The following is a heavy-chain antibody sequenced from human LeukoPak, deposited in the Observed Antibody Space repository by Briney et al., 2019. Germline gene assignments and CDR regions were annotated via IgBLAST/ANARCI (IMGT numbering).Heavy chain of an antibody. CDR1: GDSSRTNA. Sequence: VASVKVSCKASGDSSRTNAIAWLRQAPGQRPEWMGWISAGSGNTKYSQTFQDRLTLTRDTAASTVYMDLSSLRPEDTAVYFCARERDDDPFDIWGQGTLVIVSS. J-gene: IGHJ3*02. CDR2: ISAGSGNT. D-gene: IGHD1-1*01. V-gene: IGHV1-3*01. CDR3: ARERDDDPFDI.